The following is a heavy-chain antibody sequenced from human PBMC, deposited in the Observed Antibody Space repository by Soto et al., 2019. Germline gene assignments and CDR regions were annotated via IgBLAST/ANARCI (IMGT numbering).Heavy chain of an antibody. CDR1: GYTFTSYY. J-gene: IGHJ6*02. CDR3: AGACKVVTVSPNPGLAIDV. CDR2: INPSGGST. Sequence: GSGKVSCKASGYTFTSYYLHWVRQAPGQGLEWMGIINPSGGSTSYAQKFQGRVTMTRDTSTSTVYMELSSLRSEDTAVYYCAGACKVVTVSPNPGLAIDVWG. V-gene: IGHV1-46*01. D-gene: IGHD2-15*01.